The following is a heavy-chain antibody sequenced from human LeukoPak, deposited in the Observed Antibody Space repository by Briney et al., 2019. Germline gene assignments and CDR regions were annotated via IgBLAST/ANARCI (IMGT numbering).Heavy chain of an antibody. V-gene: IGHV1-69*05. CDR1: VGTFSSYA. J-gene: IGHJ4*02. Sequence: SVKVSCKASVGTFSSYAISWVRQAPGQGLEWMGRIIPIFGTANYAQKFQGRVTITTDESTSTAYMELSSLRAEDTAVYYCARDRFYYFDYWGQGTLVTVSS. CDR2: IIPIFGTA. D-gene: IGHD3-3*01. CDR3: ARDRFYYFDY.